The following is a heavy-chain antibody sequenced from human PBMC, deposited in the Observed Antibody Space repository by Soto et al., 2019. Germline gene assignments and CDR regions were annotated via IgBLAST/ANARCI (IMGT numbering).Heavy chain of an antibody. V-gene: IGHV4-59*01. CDR1: GGSISGSY. D-gene: IGHD6-19*01. CDR3: ARSVAVPGAHIDY. CDR2: VYYTGST. J-gene: IGHJ4*02. Sequence: SETLSLTCSVSGGSISGSYWSWIRQSPGKGLEWLGYVYYTGSTNYSPSLRSRVSISVDTSKNEFSLRLSSVTAADTAVYFCARSVAVPGAHIDYWGQGTQVTVSS.